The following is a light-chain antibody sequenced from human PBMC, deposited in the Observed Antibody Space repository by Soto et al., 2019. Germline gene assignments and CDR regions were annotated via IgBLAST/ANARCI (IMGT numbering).Light chain of an antibody. V-gene: IGLV2-8*01. CDR2: EVS. CDR1: SSDVGGYNY. CDR3: SSYAGSNNFENV. J-gene: IGLJ1*01. Sequence: QSVLTQPPSASVSPGQSVTISCTGTSSDVGGYNYVSWYQQHPGKAPKLMIYEVSRRPSGVPDRFSGSKSGNTASLTVSGLQAEDEADYYCSSYAGSNNFENVFGTGTKLTVL.